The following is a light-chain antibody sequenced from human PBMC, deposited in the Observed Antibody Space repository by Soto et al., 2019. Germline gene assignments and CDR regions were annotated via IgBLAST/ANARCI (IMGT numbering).Light chain of an antibody. CDR2: AAS. CDR3: QQSYSVPR. CDR1: RSISNY. J-gene: IGKJ1*01. V-gene: IGKV1-39*01. Sequence: DIPMTQSPSSLSASVGDRVTITCRASRSISNYLNWYQQKSGKAPRLLIYAASSLQPGVPSRFSGTGTGREFTLTITSLQPEDSATYYCQQSYSVPRFGHGTRVDLK.